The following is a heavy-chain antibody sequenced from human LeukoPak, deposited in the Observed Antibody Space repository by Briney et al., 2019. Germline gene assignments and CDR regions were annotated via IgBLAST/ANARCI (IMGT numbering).Heavy chain of an antibody. Sequence: EASVKVSCKASGGTFSSYAISWVRQAPGQGLEWMGRIIPIFGTANYAQKFQGRVTITTDESTSTAYMELSSLRSEDTAVYYCASPKYYDFWSGYYSFDYWGQGTLVTVSS. J-gene: IGHJ4*02. V-gene: IGHV1-69*05. D-gene: IGHD3-3*01. CDR1: GGTFSSYA. CDR3: ASPKYYDFWSGYYSFDY. CDR2: IIPIFGTA.